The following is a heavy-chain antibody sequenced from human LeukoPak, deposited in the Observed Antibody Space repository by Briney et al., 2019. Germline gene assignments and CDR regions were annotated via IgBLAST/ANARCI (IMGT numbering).Heavy chain of an antibody. D-gene: IGHD3-10*01. V-gene: IGHV1-69*01. Sequence: SVKVSCKASGGTFSSYAISWVRQAPGQGLEWMGGIIPIFGTANYAQKFQGRVTITADESTSTAYMGLSSLRSEDTAVYYCARDSGDYYGSGSLPWFDPWGQGTLVTVSS. J-gene: IGHJ5*02. CDR3: ARDSGDYYGSGSLPWFDP. CDR1: GGTFSSYA. CDR2: IIPIFGTA.